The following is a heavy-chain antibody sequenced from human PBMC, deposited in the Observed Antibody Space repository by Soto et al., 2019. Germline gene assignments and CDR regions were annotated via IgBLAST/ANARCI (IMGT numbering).Heavy chain of an antibody. CDR2: IIPIFGTA. J-gene: IGHJ3*02. Sequence: GASVKVSCKGSGGTFSSYAISWVRQAPGQGRERMGGIIPIFGTANYAQKFRGRVTITSDRSVSTAYMELSSLRSEDMVVYSCVRLGYCSSTSSRTDAFDIWGQGTMVTVSS. V-gene: IGHV1-69*05. CDR1: GGTFSSYA. D-gene: IGHD2-2*01. CDR3: VRLGYCSSTSSRTDAFDI.